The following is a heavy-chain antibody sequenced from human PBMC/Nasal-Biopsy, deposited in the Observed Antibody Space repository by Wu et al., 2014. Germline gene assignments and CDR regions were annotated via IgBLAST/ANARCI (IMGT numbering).Heavy chain of an antibody. J-gene: IGHJ5*01. V-gene: IGHV3-53*01. CDR3: ARSRFFAWGLLDS. CDR1: GFFVSRNH. Sequence: RLSCAASGFFVSRNHVTWVRQAPGKGLEWVSDIHNGGTTYYTGSAKGRFTISRDNSKKKVFLQMNSLRAEDTAIYYCARSRFFAWGLLDSWGQGSQVTVS. CDR2: IHNGGTT. D-gene: IGHD3-3*01.